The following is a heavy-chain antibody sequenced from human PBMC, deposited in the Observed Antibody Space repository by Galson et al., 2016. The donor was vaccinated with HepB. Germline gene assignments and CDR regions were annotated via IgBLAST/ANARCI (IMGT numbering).Heavy chain of an antibody. J-gene: IGHJ4*02. D-gene: IGHD3-10*01. CDR1: GFTFSSYA. CDR2: ISNSGGST. Sequence: LRLSCAASGFTFSSYAMSWVRQAPGKGLEWVSVISNSGGSTYYAGSVKGRFTISRDNSKNTLYLQMNSLRAEDTAVYYCAGGYYGSGSYYAYWGQGTLVTVSS. V-gene: IGHV3-23*01. CDR3: AGGYYGSGSYYAY.